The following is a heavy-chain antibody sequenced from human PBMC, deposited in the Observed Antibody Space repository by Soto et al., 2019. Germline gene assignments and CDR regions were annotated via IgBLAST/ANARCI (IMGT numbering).Heavy chain of an antibody. D-gene: IGHD3-10*01. CDR3: ARVGGYGMGV. J-gene: IGHJ6*02. CDR2: IYHSGST. V-gene: IGHV4-38-2*01. Sequence: SETLSLTCAVSGYSISSGYYWGWIRQPPGKGLEWIGSIYHSGSTYNNPSLKSRVTISVDTSKNQFSLKLSSVTAADTAVYYCARVGGYGMGVWGQGTTVTVSS. CDR1: GYSISSGYY.